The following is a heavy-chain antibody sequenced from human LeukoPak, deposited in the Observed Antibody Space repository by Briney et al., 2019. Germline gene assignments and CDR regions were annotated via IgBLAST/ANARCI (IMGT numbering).Heavy chain of an antibody. Sequence: GGSLRLSCAASGFTFSSYPMSWVRQAPGKGLEWVSAISGSGGSTYYADSVKGRFTISRDNSKNTLYLQMNSLRAEDTAVYYCAKDARDYYDSSGYYQIGYFDYWGQGTLVTVSS. J-gene: IGHJ4*02. V-gene: IGHV3-23*01. CDR2: ISGSGGST. D-gene: IGHD3-22*01. CDR1: GFTFSSYP. CDR3: AKDARDYYDSSGYYQIGYFDY.